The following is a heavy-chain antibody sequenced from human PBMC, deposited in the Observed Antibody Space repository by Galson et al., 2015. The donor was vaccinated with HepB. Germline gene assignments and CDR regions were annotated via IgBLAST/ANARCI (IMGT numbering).Heavy chain of an antibody. CDR1: GFTFSTYT. Sequence: SLRLSCAASGFTFSTYTMHWVRQAPGKGLEWVAVISNDGSNKYYADSVKGRFTISRDNSKNTLYLQMNSLRAEDTAVYYCARGGSTYYYGSGTYYEFDSWGQGTLVTVSS. D-gene: IGHD3-10*01. J-gene: IGHJ4*02. CDR2: ISNDGSNK. CDR3: ARGGSTYYYGSGTYYEFDS. V-gene: IGHV3-30-3*01.